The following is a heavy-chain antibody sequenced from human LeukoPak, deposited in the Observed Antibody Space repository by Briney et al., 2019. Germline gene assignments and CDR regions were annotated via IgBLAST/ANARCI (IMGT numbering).Heavy chain of an antibody. J-gene: IGHJ5*02. CDR3: ARDNSVRDEAWCFNP. V-gene: IGHV1-46*01. CDR2: ISPSGGST. CDR1: GYTFTSNY. D-gene: IGHD2-8*02. Sequence: ASVKVSCKAFGYTFTSNYMHWVRQAPGQGREWMGVISPSGGSTTYAQKFQGRVTLNRDMSTSTDYLELSSLRSEDTAVYYCARDNSVRDEAWCFNPWGQGTLVTVSS.